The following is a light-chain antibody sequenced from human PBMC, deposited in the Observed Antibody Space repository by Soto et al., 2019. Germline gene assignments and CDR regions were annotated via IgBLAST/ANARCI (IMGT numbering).Light chain of an antibody. J-gene: IGLJ1*01. CDR1: SSDVGGYNY. V-gene: IGLV2-14*01. CDR2: EVT. Sequence: QSALTQPASVSGSPGQSITISCTGTSSDVGGYNYVCWYQQHPGKAPKLMIYEVTNRPSGVSNRFSGSKSGNTASLTISGLQAEDEADYYCSSFTSGSTLFGTGTQLTVL. CDR3: SSFTSGSTL.